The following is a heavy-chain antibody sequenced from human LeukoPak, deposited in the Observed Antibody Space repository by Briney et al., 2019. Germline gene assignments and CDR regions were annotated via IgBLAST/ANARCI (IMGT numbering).Heavy chain of an antibody. V-gene: IGHV4-61*02. CDR1: GGSISSGSYY. J-gene: IGHJ3*02. CDR3: ARPTTRKGGAFDI. CDR2: IYTTGST. D-gene: IGHD3-16*01. Sequence: SQTLSLTCTVSGGSISSGSYYWSWIRQPAGKELEWIGRIYTTGSTNYSPSLKSRVTISVDTSKNQFSLKLSSVTAADTAVYYCARPTTRKGGAFDIWGQGTMVTVSS.